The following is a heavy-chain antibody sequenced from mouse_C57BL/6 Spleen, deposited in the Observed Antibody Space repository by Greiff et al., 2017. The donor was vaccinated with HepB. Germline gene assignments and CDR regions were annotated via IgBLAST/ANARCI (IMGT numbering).Heavy chain of an antibody. Sequence: VKLQESGAELVRPGTSVKVSCKASGYAFTNYLIEWVKQRPGQGLEWIGVINPGSGGTNYNEKFKGKATLTADKSSSTAYMQLSSLTSEDSAVYFCAREGVFDYWGQGTTLTVSS. CDR2: INPGSGGT. V-gene: IGHV1-54*01. J-gene: IGHJ2*01. CDR3: AREGVFDY. CDR1: GYAFTNYL.